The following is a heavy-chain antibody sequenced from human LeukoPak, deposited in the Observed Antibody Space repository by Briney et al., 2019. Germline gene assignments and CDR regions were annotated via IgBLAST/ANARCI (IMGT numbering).Heavy chain of an antibody. Sequence: GGSLRLSCAASGFTFSDYYMSWIRQAPGKGLEWVSYISSSGSTIYYADTVKGRFTISRDNAKNSLYLQMNSLRAEDTAVYYCARERYNWNYLAGYYFDYWGQGTLVTVSS. D-gene: IGHD1-7*01. CDR3: ARERYNWNYLAGYYFDY. CDR2: ISSSGSTI. V-gene: IGHV3-11*01. CDR1: GFTFSDYY. J-gene: IGHJ4*02.